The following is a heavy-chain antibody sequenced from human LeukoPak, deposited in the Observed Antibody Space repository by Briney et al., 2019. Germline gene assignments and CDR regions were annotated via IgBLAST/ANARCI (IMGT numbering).Heavy chain of an antibody. CDR3: AKDLLTYDILTGYYSTNWDY. CDR1: GFTFDDYA. J-gene: IGHJ4*02. V-gene: IGHV3-43*02. D-gene: IGHD3-9*01. Sequence: GGSLRLSCAASGFTFDDYAMHWVRQAPGKGLEWVSLISGEGGSTYYADSVKGRFTISRDNSKNSLYLQMNSLRTEDTALYYCAKDLLTYDILTGYYSTNWDYWGQGTLVTVSS. CDR2: ISGEGGST.